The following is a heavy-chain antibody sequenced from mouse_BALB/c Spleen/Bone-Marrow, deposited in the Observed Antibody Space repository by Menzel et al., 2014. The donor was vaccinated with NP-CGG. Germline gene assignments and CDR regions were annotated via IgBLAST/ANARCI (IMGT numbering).Heavy chain of an antibody. D-gene: IGHD1-1*01. V-gene: IGHV1S81*02. CDR1: GYTFTSYW. CDR3: ARYYNWYFDV. J-gene: IGHJ1*01. Sequence: VKLMESGAELVKPGASVKLSCKTSGYTFTSYWMHWVKQRPGQGLEWIGEINPNNGRTNYNEKFRNQATLTVDKSSSTAYMQLSSLTSEDSAVYYCARYYNWYFDVWGAGTTVTVSS. CDR2: INPNNGRT.